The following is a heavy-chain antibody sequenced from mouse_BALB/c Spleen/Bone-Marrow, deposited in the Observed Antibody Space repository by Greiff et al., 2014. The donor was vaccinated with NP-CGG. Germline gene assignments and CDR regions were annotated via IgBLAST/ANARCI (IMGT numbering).Heavy chain of an antibody. Sequence: VQLQESGAELVKPGASVKLSCKASGYTFNSYYMYWVKQRPGQGLEWIGEINPSNGGINFNEKFKSKATLTVDKSSSTAYMQLSSRTSEDSAVYYCTREGAYWGQGTLVTVSA. V-gene: IGHV1S81*02. CDR2: INPSNGGI. J-gene: IGHJ3*01. CDR1: GYTFNSYY. CDR3: TREGAY.